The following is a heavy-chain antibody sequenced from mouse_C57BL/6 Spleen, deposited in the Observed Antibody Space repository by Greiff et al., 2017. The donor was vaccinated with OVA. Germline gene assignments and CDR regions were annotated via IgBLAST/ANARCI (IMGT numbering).Heavy chain of an antibody. J-gene: IGHJ3*01. CDR2: ISSGSSTV. CDR1: GFTFSDYG. V-gene: IGHV5-17*01. CDR3: ARRGSSGAWFAY. Sequence: EVHLVESGGGLVKPGGSLKLSCAASGFTFSDYGMHWVRQAPEKGLEWVAYISSGSSTVYYADTVKGRFPISRDTAKNTLFLQMTSLRSEDTAMYFCARRGSSGAWFAYWGQGTLVTVSA. D-gene: IGHD1-1*01.